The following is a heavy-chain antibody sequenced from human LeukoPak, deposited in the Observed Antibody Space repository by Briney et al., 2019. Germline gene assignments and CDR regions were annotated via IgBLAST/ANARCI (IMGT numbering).Heavy chain of an antibody. J-gene: IGHJ4*02. CDR2: ISAYNGNT. D-gene: IGHD3-22*01. Sequence: ASVKVSCKASGYTFTSYGISWVRQAPGQALEWMGWISAYNGNTNYAQKLQGRVTMTTDTSTSTAYMELRNLRSDDTAVYYCARALHHANYYDTSGYPPYYFDYWGQGTLVTVSS. CDR3: ARALHHANYYDTSGYPPYYFDY. CDR1: GYTFTSYG. V-gene: IGHV1-18*01.